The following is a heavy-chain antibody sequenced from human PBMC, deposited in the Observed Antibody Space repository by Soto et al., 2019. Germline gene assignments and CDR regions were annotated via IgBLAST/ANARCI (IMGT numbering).Heavy chain of an antibody. Sequence: GESLKISYKGSGYSFTSYWISWVRQMPGKGLEWMGRIDPSDSYTNYSPSFQGHVTISADKSISTAYLQWSSLKASVTAMYYCARRHSSSTAFDPWGRGTLVTVSS. D-gene: IGHD6-13*01. CDR1: GYSFTSYW. J-gene: IGHJ5*02. CDR3: ARRHSSSTAFDP. V-gene: IGHV5-10-1*01. CDR2: IDPSDSYT.